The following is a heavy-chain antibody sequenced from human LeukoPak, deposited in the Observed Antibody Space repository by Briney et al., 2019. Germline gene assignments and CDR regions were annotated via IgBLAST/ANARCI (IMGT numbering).Heavy chain of an antibody. CDR3: ARGTRINCTNGVCYTDYYYYMDV. CDR2: ISGYNGNT. CDR1: GYTFTSYG. Sequence: GASVKVSCKASGYTFTSYGISWVRQAPGQGLEWMGWISGYNGNTNYAQKFQGRVTMTIDTSTSTLYMELRSLRSDDTAVYYCARGTRINCTNGVCYTDYYYYMDVWGKGTTVTVSS. D-gene: IGHD2-8*01. J-gene: IGHJ6*03. V-gene: IGHV1-18*01.